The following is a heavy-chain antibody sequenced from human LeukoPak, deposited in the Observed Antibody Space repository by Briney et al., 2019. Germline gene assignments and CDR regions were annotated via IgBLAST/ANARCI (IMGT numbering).Heavy chain of an antibody. D-gene: IGHD6-19*01. CDR2: INPSGGST. CDR1: GYTFTSYY. J-gene: IGHJ4*02. Sequence: ASVKVSCKASGYTFTSYYMHWVRQAPGQGLEWMGIINPSGGSTSYAQKFQGRVTMTRDMSTSTVYMELSSLRSEDTAVYYRARVAGNARCFDYWGQGTLVTVSS. V-gene: IGHV1-46*01. CDR3: ARVAGNARCFDY.